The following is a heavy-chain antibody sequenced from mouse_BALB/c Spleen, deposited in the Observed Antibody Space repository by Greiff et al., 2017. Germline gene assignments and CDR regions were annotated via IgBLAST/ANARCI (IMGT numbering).Heavy chain of an antibody. CDR1: GYSITSGYF. V-gene: IGHV3-6*02. CDR3: ARAGNYGSSYEGFAY. D-gene: IGHD1-1*01. J-gene: IGHJ3*01. CDR2: ISYDGSN. Sequence: EVKLQESGPGLVKPSQSLSLTCSVTGYSITSGYFWNGIRQFPGNKLEWMGYISYDGSNNYNPSLKNRISITRDTSKNQFFLKLNSVTTEDTATYYCARAGNYGSSYEGFAYWGQGTLVTVSA.